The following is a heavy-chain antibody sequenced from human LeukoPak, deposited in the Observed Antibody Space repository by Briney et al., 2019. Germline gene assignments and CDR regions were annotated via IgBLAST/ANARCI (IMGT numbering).Heavy chain of an antibody. V-gene: IGHV3-30*02. Sequence: GGSLRLSCVGSGFTFRSFGMHWVRQAPGNGLEGVAFIRFVGGEDFYADYVKGRFTISRDNAKNTVYLQMNSLKVEDTAVYYCAKDLLRDIWFGESWGQGTLVTVSS. CDR1: GFTFRSFG. CDR2: IRFVGGED. D-gene: IGHD3-10*01. CDR3: AKDLLRDIWFGES. J-gene: IGHJ5*02.